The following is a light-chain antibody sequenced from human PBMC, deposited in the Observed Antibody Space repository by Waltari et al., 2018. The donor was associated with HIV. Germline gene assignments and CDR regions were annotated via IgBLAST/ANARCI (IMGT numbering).Light chain of an antibody. Sequence: QSALTQPASVSGSPGPSVTISCTGPNGDVASYNLVSWYQQYPGRAPQLIIYGVNSRPSGVSDRFSGSKFGNTASLTISGLRADDEADYYCNSFTDTDTLVFGGGTRLTVL. CDR2: GVN. CDR3: NSFTDTDTLV. V-gene: IGLV2-14*03. CDR1: NGDVASYNL. J-gene: IGLJ3*02.